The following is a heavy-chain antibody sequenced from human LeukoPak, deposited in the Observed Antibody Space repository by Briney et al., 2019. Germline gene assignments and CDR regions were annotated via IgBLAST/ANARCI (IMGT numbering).Heavy chain of an antibody. D-gene: IGHD2-15*01. CDR3: AKGVVYCSGGSCQQFDY. V-gene: IGHV3-23*01. Sequence: TGGSLRLSCAASGFTFSSYAMSWVRQAPGKGLEWVSAISGSGGSTYYADSVKGRFTISRDNSKNTLYLQMNSLRAEDTAVYYCAKGVVYCSGGSCQQFDYWGQGTLVTVSS. J-gene: IGHJ4*02. CDR2: ISGSGGST. CDR1: GFTFSSYA.